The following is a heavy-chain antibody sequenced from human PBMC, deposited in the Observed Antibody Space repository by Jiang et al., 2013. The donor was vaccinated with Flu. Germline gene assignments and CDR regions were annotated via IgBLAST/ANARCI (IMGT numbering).Heavy chain of an antibody. CDR2: IYHSGNT. V-gene: IGHV4-4*02. CDR3: ARGVDFYDGIRRDAFDI. D-gene: IGHD3-22*01. J-gene: IGHJ3*02. Sequence: GPGLVKPSGTLSLTCAVSGDSISSSNWWSWVRQPPGKGLEWIGEIYHSGNTNYNPSLKSRVTISVDKSNNQFFLKLSSVTAADTAVYYCARGVDFYDGIRRDAFDIWGQGTTVTVSS. CDR1: GDSISSSNW.